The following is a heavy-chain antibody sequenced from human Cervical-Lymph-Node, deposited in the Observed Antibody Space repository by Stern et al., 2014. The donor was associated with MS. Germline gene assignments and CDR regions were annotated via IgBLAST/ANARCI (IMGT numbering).Heavy chain of an antibody. V-gene: IGHV3-72*01. CDR2: IRKKAHGYST. J-gene: IGHJ4*02. D-gene: IGHD3-10*02. CDR3: TRDDVGDLGIDF. Sequence: EMQLVESGGGLVQTGESLTLSCAASGFIFTDYYMGWVRQAPGKGLEWVGRIRKKAHGYSTEFAASVKGRFLISRYDSSNSVYLHMNSLKTEDTAIYFCTRDDVGDLGIDFWGQGAQVTVSS. CDR1: GFIFTDYY.